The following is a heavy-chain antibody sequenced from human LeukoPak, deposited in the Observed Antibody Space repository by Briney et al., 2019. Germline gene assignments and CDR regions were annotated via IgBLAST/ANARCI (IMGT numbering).Heavy chain of an antibody. CDR1: GFTFSSYS. Sequence: GGSLRLSCAASGFTFSSYSMNWVRQAPGKGLEWVSSISSSSSYIYYADSVRGRFTISRDNAKNSLYLQMNSLRAEDTAVYYCARGPRGYPYYFDYWGQGTLVTVSS. J-gene: IGHJ4*02. CDR3: ARGPRGYPYYFDY. V-gene: IGHV3-21*01. CDR2: ISSSSSYI. D-gene: IGHD5-18*01.